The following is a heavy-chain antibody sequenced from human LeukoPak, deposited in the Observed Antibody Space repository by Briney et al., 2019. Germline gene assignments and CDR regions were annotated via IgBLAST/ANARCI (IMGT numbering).Heavy chain of an antibody. D-gene: IGHD5-24*01. Sequence: ASVNVSCKASGYTFTSYYMHWVRQAPGQGLEWMGIINPSGGSTSYAQKFQGRVTMTRDMSTSTVYMELSRLRSEDTAVYYCAREGGMATIFWFDPWGQGTLVTVSS. CDR2: INPSGGST. CDR3: AREGGMATIFWFDP. CDR1: GYTFTSYY. J-gene: IGHJ5*02. V-gene: IGHV1-46*01.